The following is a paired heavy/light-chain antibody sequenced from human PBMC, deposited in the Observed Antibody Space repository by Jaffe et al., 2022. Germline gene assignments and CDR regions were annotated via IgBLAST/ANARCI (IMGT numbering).Light chain of an antibody. CDR3: QQFNSYPLT. V-gene: IGKV1-9*01. CDR1: QGISSY. CDR2: DAS. J-gene: IGKJ1*01. Sequence: DIQLTQSPSFLSASVGDRVTITCRASQGISSYLAWYQQIPGKAPKLLIYDASTLQSGVPSRFSGSGSGTEFTLTISSLQPEDFATYYCQQFNSYPLTFGQGTKVEIK.
Heavy chain of an antibody. J-gene: IGHJ4*02. CDR3: ARTYDSDGRYFDY. Sequence: EVHLVESGGGLVQPGGSLRLSCATSGFTFSDHYMDWVRQAPGKGLEWVGRTRNKANSYTTEYAASVKGRFTISRDDSQNSLYLQMISLKTEDTAVYYCARTYDSDGRYFDYWGQGALVTVSS. V-gene: IGHV3-72*01. CDR1: GFTFSDHY. CDR2: TRNKANSYTT. D-gene: IGHD3-22*01.